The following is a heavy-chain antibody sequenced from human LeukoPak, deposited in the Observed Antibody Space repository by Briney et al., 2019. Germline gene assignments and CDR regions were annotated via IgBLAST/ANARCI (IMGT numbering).Heavy chain of an antibody. CDR2: IDPIDSYT. Sequence: GESLQISFKGSGYHFTSYWITWVRQMPRQGLEWMGRIDPIDSYTNYSPSFEGHVTISADKSTSTAYLQWSSLRASDTAIYYCARHPPHEAFDIWSQGTMVTVSS. V-gene: IGHV5-10-1*01. CDR3: ARHPPHEAFDI. J-gene: IGHJ3*02. CDR1: GYHFTSYW.